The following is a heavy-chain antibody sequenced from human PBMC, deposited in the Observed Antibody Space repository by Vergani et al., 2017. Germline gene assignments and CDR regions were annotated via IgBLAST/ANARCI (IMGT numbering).Heavy chain of an antibody. CDR2: IYYSGST. CDR3: ARIRYDSSGYYWFDY. J-gene: IGHJ4*02. V-gene: IGHV4-39*01. CDR1: GGSISSSSYY. D-gene: IGHD3-22*01. Sequence: QLQLQESGPGLVKPSETLSLTCTVSGGSISSSSYYWGWIRQPPGKGLEWIGSIYYSGSTYYNPSLKSRVTISVDTSKNKFSLKLSSVTAADTAVYYCARIRYDSSGYYWFDYWGQGTLVTVSS.